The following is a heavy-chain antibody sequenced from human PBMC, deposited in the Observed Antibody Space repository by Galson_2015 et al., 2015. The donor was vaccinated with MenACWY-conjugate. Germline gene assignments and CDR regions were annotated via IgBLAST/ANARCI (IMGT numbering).Heavy chain of an antibody. CDR3: ARRVKAGTRIDF. Sequence: ETLSLTCTVAGGSISTTRYYWGWIRQPPGQGLEWIGSIYKNGKTYYNPSLKSRVTMSVDTTKNQFSLKLTSVTAADTAVYYCARRVKAGTRIDFWGQGTLVTVSS. J-gene: IGHJ4*02. V-gene: IGHV4-39*01. CDR1: GGSISTTRYY. CDR2: IYKNGKT. D-gene: IGHD6-19*01.